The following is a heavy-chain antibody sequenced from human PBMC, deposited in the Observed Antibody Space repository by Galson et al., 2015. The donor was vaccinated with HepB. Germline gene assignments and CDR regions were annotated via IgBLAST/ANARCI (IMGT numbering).Heavy chain of an antibody. CDR2: IYYSGST. J-gene: IGHJ4*02. V-gene: IGHV4-39*07. D-gene: IGHD3-16*02. Sequence: ETLSLTCTVSGGSISSSSYYWGWIRQPPGKGLEWIGSIYYSGSTYYNPSLKSRVTISVDTSKNQFSLKLSSVTAADTAVYYCARVSRPRGELSIDYWGQGTLVTVSS. CDR1: GGSISSSSYY. CDR3: ARVSRPRGELSIDY.